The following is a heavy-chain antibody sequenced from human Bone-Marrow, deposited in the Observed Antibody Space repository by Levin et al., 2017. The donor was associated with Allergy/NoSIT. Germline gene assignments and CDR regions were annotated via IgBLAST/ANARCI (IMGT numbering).Heavy chain of an antibody. Sequence: GGSLRLSCAASGFTSGDYAMHWVRQAPGKGLEWVSSISWNSAALNYAVSVKGRFTISRDNAKNPLYLQIPGLRAEDTALYYCVKDTRGTYDFLTSFESWGQGTLATVSS. CDR3: VKDTRGTYDFLTSFES. CDR1: GFTSGDYA. V-gene: IGHV3-9*02. J-gene: IGHJ1*01. D-gene: IGHD3-9*01. CDR2: ISWNSAAL.